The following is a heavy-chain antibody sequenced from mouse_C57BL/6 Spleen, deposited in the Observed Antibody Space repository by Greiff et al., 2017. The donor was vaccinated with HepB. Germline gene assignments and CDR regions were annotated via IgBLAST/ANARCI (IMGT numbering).Heavy chain of an antibody. Sequence: EVQLVESGGGLVQPKGSLKLSCAASGFSFNTYAMNWVRQAPGKGLEWVARIRSKSNNYATYYAESVKDRFTISRDDSESMLYLQMNNLKTEDTAMYYCVRDDYVPFAYWGQGTLVTVSA. J-gene: IGHJ3*01. CDR1: GFSFNTYA. CDR3: VRDDYVPFAY. D-gene: IGHD2-4*01. CDR2: IRSKSNNYAT. V-gene: IGHV10-1*01.